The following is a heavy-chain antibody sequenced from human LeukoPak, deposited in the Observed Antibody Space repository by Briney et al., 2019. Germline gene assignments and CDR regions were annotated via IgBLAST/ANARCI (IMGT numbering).Heavy chain of an antibody. CDR1: GGSISSYY. J-gene: IGHJ5*02. CDR2: INHSGST. CDR3: AGRVVPAALFDP. D-gene: IGHD2-2*01. V-gene: IGHV4-34*01. Sequence: SETLSLTCTVSGGSISSYYWSWIRQPPGKGLEWIGEINHSGSTNYNPSLKSRVTISVDTSKNQFSLKLSSVTAADTAVYYCAGRVVPAALFDPWGQGTLVTVSS.